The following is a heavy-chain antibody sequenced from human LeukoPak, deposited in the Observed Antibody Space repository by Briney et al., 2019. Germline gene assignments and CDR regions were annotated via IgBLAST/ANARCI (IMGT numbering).Heavy chain of an antibody. CDR3: ARVYDFWSGYYWFDP. D-gene: IGHD3-3*01. V-gene: IGHV4-59*01. Sequence: PSETLSLTCTVSGGSISSYYWSWIRQPPGKGLEWIGYIYYSGSTNYNPSLKSRVTISVDTSKNQFSLKLSSVTAADTAVYYCARVYDFWSGYYWFDPWGQGTLVTVSS. CDR1: GGSISSYY. CDR2: IYYSGST. J-gene: IGHJ5*02.